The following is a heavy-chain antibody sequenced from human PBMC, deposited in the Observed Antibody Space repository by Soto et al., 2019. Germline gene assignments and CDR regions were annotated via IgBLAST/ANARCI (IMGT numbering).Heavy chain of an antibody. J-gene: IGHJ5*02. CDR1: GGSISSGGYY. D-gene: IGHD3-3*01. CDR3: ARNPVDFCSGYYKSPKNWFDP. Sequence: SETLSLTCTVSGGSISSGGYYWSWIRQPPGKGLEWIGEINHSGSTNYNPSLKSRITISVDTSKNQFSLKLSSVTAADTAVYYCARNPVDFCSGYYKSPKNWFDPWGQGTLVTVSS. V-gene: IGHV4-39*07. CDR2: INHSGST.